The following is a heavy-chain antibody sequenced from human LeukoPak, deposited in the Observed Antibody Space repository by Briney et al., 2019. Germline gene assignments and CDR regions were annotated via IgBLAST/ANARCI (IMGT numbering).Heavy chain of an antibody. Sequence: GGSLRLSCAASGFTFSTYAMTWVRQTPGKGLEWVSLIITGDTSTYYADSVKGRFTISRDNSKNTLYLQMNSLRAEDTAVYYCAKEGLIGYYDILTGYLHFDYWGQGTLVTVSS. D-gene: IGHD3-9*01. CDR1: GFTFSTYA. J-gene: IGHJ4*02. V-gene: IGHV3-23*01. CDR3: AKEGLIGYYDILTGYLHFDY. CDR2: IITGDTST.